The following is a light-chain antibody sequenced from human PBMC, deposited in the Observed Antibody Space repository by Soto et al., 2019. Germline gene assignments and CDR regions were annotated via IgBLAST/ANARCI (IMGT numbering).Light chain of an antibody. J-gene: IGLJ2*01. CDR3: CSNAGSYVI. CDR1: SSDIGAYNY. Sequence: QSALTQPRSVSGSPGQSVTISCTGTSSDIGAYNYVSWHQQHPGEAPKLIIYDVNKRPSGVPDRFSGSKSGNTASLTISGLQAEDESDYYCCSNAGSYVIFGEGTKLTVL. CDR2: DVN. V-gene: IGLV2-11*01.